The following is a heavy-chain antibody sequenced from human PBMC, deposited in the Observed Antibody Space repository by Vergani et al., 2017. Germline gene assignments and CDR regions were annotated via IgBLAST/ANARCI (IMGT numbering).Heavy chain of an antibody. CDR3: ARDYGSGSYYTFPGYYGMDV. J-gene: IGHJ6*02. CDR1: GFTFSSYA. V-gene: IGHV3-21*01. D-gene: IGHD3-10*01. CDR2: ISSSSSYI. Sequence: EVQLLESGGGLVQPGGSLRLSCAASGFTFSSYAMSWVRQAPGKGLEWVSSISSSSSYIYYADSVKGRFTISRDNSKNTLYLQMNSLRAEDTAVYYCARDYGSGSYYTFPGYYGMDVWGQGTTVTVSS.